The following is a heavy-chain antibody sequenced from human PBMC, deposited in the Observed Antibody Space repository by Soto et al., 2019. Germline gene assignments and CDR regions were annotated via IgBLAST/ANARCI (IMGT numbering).Heavy chain of an antibody. CDR2: IWYDGSNK. CDR3: ARVKWSGYSYGTFDY. D-gene: IGHD5-18*01. CDR1: GFTFSSYG. J-gene: IGHJ4*02. Sequence: GGSLRLSCAASGFTFSSYGMHWVRQAPGKGLEWVAVIWYDGSNKYYADSVKGRFTISRDNSKNTLYLQMNSLRAEDTAVYYCARVKWSGYSYGTFDYWGQGTLVTVSS. V-gene: IGHV3-33*01.